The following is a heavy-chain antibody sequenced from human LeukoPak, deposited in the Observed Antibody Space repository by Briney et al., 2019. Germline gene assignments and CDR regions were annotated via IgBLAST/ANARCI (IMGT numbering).Heavy chain of an antibody. V-gene: IGHV3-23*01. CDR2: ISGSGGST. Sequence: GGSLRLSCAASGFTFSSYAMSWVHQAPGKGLEWVSAISGSGGSTYYADSVKGRFTISRDNSKNTLSLQMNSLRAEDTAVYYCAKADYADYDRLAFDIWGQGTMVTVSS. D-gene: IGHD4-17*01. CDR1: GFTFSSYA. J-gene: IGHJ3*02. CDR3: AKADYADYDRLAFDI.